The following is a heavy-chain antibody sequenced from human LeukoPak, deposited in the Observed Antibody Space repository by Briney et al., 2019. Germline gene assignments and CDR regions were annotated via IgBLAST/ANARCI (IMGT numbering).Heavy chain of an antibody. CDR2: INPYRGST. Sequence: ASVKVSCKASGYTFTGYYMHWVRQAPGQGLEWMGWINPYRGSTNYAQKFQGRVIMTRDTSISTAYMEMRRLNYAETAVYYCARPQMATIGDAFDIWGQGTMVTVSS. CDR3: ARPQMATIGDAFDI. J-gene: IGHJ3*02. CDR1: GYTFTGYY. D-gene: IGHD5-24*01. V-gene: IGHV1-2*02.